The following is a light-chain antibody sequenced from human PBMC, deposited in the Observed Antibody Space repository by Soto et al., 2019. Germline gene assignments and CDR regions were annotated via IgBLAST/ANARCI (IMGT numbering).Light chain of an antibody. J-gene: IGKJ2*01. CDR1: QSISSW. CDR3: QQYNSYSSFT. V-gene: IGKV1-5*01. Sequence: DIQMTQSPSTLSASVGDRVTITCRASQSISSWLAWYQQKPGKAPKVLIYDASSLESGVPSRFSVSGSGTEFTLTISSMQPDDFATYYCQQYNSYSSFTFGQGTKLEIK. CDR2: DAS.